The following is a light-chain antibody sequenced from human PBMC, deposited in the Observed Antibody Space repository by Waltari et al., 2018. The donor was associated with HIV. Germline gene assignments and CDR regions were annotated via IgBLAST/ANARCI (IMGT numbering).Light chain of an antibody. Sequence: QSALTQPASVSGSPGQSITVSCTGTSSDVGTYNLVSWYQHHPGKAPKLMIYECTKRPSGVSNRFTGSKSCNTASLTISGLQAEDEADYYCCSYADSTTLVFGGGTKLTVL. J-gene: IGLJ2*01. CDR1: SSDVGTYNL. V-gene: IGLV2-23*01. CDR2: ECT. CDR3: CSYADSTTLV.